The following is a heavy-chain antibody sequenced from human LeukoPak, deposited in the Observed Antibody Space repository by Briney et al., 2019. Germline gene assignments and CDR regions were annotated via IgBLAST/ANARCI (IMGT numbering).Heavy chain of an antibody. Sequence: GGSLRLSCAAAGFTVSSNYMSRVRQAPGKGLEWVSVIYSGGTTHYADSVKGRFTISRDNSKNTVYLQMNSLRAEDTAVYYCARSTVVTPFDPWGQGTLVTVSS. D-gene: IGHD4-23*01. V-gene: IGHV3-53*01. CDR1: GFTVSSNY. CDR2: IYSGGTT. J-gene: IGHJ5*02. CDR3: ARSTVVTPFDP.